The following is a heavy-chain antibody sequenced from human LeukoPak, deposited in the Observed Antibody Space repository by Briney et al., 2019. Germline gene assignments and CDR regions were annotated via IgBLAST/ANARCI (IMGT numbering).Heavy chain of an antibody. J-gene: IGHJ4*02. Sequence: ASVKVSCKASGYTFTSYYMHWVRQAPGQGLEWVGIINPRGGSTSYTQKFQSRVTMTRDTSTGTVYMELSSLRSEDTAVYYCARGDLVYYYDSSGYEPPYDYWGQGTLVTVSS. CDR1: GYTFTSYY. CDR2: INPRGGST. V-gene: IGHV1-46*01. CDR3: ARGDLVYYYDSSGYEPPYDY. D-gene: IGHD3-22*01.